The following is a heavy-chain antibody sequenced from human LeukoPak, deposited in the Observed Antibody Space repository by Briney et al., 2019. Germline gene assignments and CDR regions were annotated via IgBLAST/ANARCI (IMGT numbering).Heavy chain of an antibody. Sequence: SETLSLTCTVSGGSISSYYWSWTRQPPGKGLEWIGYIYYSGSTNYNPSLKSRATISVDTSKNQFPLKLSSVTAADTAVYYCARNDAFDIWGQGTMVTVSS. J-gene: IGHJ3*02. CDR3: ARNDAFDI. CDR1: GGSISSYY. V-gene: IGHV4-59*01. CDR2: IYYSGST.